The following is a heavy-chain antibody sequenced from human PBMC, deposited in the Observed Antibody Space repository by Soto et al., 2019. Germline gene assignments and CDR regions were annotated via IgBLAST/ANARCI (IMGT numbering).Heavy chain of an antibody. CDR2: INAGNGNT. J-gene: IGHJ5*02. D-gene: IGHD2-2*02. V-gene: IGHV1-3*01. CDR3: ARAVYCSSTSCYTSWCDP. CDR1: GYTFTSYA. Sequence: ASVKVSCKASGYTFTSYAMHWVRQAPGQRLEWMGWINAGNGNTKYSQKFQGRVTITRDTSASTAYMELSSLRSEDTAVYYCARAVYCSSTSCYTSWCDPWGRGTLVTVSS.